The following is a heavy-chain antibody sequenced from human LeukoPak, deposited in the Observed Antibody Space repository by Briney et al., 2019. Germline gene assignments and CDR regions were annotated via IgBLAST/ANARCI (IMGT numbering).Heavy chain of an antibody. CDR3: ARQPDYYGSGSYSSFDY. V-gene: IGHV4-39*01. Sequence: PSETLSLTCTVSGGSISSSSYYWGWIRQPPGKGLEWIGSIYYSGNTYYNPSLRSRVTISVDTSKNQYSLKLSSVTAADTAVYYCARQPDYYGSGSYSSFDYWGQGTLVTVSS. D-gene: IGHD3-10*01. J-gene: IGHJ4*02. CDR1: GGSISSSSYY. CDR2: IYYSGNT.